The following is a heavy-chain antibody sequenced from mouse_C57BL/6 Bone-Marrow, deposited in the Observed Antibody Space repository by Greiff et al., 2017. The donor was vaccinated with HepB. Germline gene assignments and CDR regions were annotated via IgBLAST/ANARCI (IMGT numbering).Heavy chain of an antibody. Sequence: DVMLVESGGGLVQPGGSLSLSCAASGFTFTDYYMSWVRQPPGKALEWLGFIRNKANGYTTEYSASVKGRFTISRDNSQSILYLQMNALRAEDSATYYCARVVPTGTFMDYWGQGTSVTVSS. D-gene: IGHD4-1*02. CDR2: IRNKANGYTT. CDR3: ARVVPTGTFMDY. V-gene: IGHV7-3*01. J-gene: IGHJ4*01. CDR1: GFTFTDYY.